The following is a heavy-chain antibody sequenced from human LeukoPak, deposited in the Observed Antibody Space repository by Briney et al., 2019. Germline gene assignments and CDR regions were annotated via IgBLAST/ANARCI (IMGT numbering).Heavy chain of an antibody. V-gene: IGHV3-48*04. CDR2: ISSSSSTI. CDR1: GFTFSSYS. Sequence: PGGSLRLSCAASGFTFSSYSMNWVRQAPGKGLEWASYISSSSSTIYYADSVKGRFTISRDNAKNSLYLQMNSLRAEDTAVYYCARETYYYDSSGSAARFDYWGQGTLVTVSS. D-gene: IGHD3-22*01. CDR3: ARETYYYDSSGSAARFDY. J-gene: IGHJ4*02.